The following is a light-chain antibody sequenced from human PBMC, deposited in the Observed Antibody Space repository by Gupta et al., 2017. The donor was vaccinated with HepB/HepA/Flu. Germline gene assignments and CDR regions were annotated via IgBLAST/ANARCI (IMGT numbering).Light chain of an antibody. J-gene: IGLJ2*01. CDR1: SSDIGAYNH. CDR2: DVI. CDR3: SSLTTKNTLL. V-gene: IGLV2-14*03. Sequence: QSALTQPASVSGSLGPSITISCPGTSSDIGAYNHVSWYQQPPGKAPKLMIYDVINRPSGVPNRFSGSKSGNTASLTISGLQAEDEADYYCSSLTTKNTLLFGGGTKLTVL.